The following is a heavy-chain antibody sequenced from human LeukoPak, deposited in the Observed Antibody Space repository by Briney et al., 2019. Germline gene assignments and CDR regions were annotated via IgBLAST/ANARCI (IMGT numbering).Heavy chain of an antibody. CDR1: GGSISSSSYY. Sequence: MPSETLSLTCTVSGGSISSSSYYWGWIRQPPGKGLEWIGSIYYSGSTYYNPSLKSRVTISVDTSKNQFSLKLSSVTAADTAVYYCASKNYYYYYMDVWGKGTTVTVSS. V-gene: IGHV4-39*07. CDR3: ASKNYYYYYMDV. CDR2: IYYSGST. J-gene: IGHJ6*03.